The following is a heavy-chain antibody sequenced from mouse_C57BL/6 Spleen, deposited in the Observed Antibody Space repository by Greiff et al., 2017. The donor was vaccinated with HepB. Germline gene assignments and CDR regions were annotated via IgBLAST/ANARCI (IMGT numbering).Heavy chain of an antibody. D-gene: IGHD3-1*01. CDR3: ASGRTWFAY. Sequence: EVKLQESGPVLVKPGASVKMSCKASGYTFTDYYMNWVKQSHGKSLEWIGVINPYNGGTSYNQKFKGKATLTVDKSSSTAYMELNSLTSEDSAVYYCASGRTWFAYWGQGTLVTVSA. CDR1: GYTFTDYY. CDR2: INPYNGGT. V-gene: IGHV1-19*01. J-gene: IGHJ3*01.